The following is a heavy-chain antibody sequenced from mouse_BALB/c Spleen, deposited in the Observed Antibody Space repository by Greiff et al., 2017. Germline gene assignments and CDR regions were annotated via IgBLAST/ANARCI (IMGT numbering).Heavy chain of an antibody. CDR3: TRPWDGFAY. Sequence: EVKLEESGGGLVQPGGSMKLSCVASGFTFSNYWMNWVRQSPEKGLEWVAEIRLKSNNYATHYAESVKGRFTISRDESKSSVYLQMNNLRAEDTGIYYCTRPWDGFAYWGQGTLVTVSA. D-gene: IGHD4-1*01. CDR2: IRLKSNNYAT. CDR1: GFTFSNYW. V-gene: IGHV6-6*02. J-gene: IGHJ3*01.